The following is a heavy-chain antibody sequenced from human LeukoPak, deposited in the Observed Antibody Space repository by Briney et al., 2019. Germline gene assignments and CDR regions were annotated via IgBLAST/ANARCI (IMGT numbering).Heavy chain of an antibody. CDR1: GYTFTGYY. J-gene: IGHJ6*03. V-gene: IGHV1-2*02. CDR2: INPNSGGT. CDR3: ARGASVDTAMVLAYYYYYMDV. Sequence: GASVKVSCEASGYTFTGYYMHWVRQAPGQGLEWMGWINPNSGGTNYAQKFQGRVTMTRDTSIRTAYMELSRLRSDDTAVYYCARGASVDTAMVLAYYYYYMDVWGKGTTVTVSS. D-gene: IGHD5-18*01.